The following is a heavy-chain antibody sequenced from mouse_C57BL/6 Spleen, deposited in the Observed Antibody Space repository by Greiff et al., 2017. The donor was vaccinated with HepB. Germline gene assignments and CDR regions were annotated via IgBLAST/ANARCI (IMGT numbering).Heavy chain of an antibody. CDR2: ISGGGGNT. CDR3: ARQGGYGSSGFAY. Sequence: EVKLMESGGGLVKPGGSLKLSCAASGFTFSSYTMSWVRQTPEKRLEWVATISGGGGNTYYPDSVKGRFTISRDNAKNTLYLQMSSLRSEDTALYYCARQGGYGSSGFAYWGQGTLVTVSA. D-gene: IGHD1-1*01. J-gene: IGHJ3*01. CDR1: GFTFSSYT. V-gene: IGHV5-9*01.